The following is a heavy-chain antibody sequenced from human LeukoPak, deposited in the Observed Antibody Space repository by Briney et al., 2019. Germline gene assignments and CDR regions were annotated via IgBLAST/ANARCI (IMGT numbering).Heavy chain of an antibody. CDR1: GYSVSSNSAD. J-gene: IGHJ6*02. Sequence: SQTLSLTCAISGYSVSSNSADWNWIRQSPSRALEWLGSSYYRSKWYNDYAVSVKSRITISPYTPKKQYSLHLNYVKPEDTAVCYCARRGPAGSSSSGMDVWGQGTTVTVSS. D-gene: IGHD6-6*01. CDR3: ARRGPAGSSSSGMDV. CDR2: SYYRSKWYN. V-gene: IGHV6-1*01.